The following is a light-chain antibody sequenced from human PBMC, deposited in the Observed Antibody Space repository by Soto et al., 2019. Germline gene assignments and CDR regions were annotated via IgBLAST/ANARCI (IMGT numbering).Light chain of an antibody. V-gene: IGKV3-15*01. CDR1: QNIRSS. Sequence: EVVMTQSPASLSASPGERVTLSCRASQNIRSSLAWYQQRPGQAPRLLIYDASTRATGIPPRFSGGGSGTEFIVTISRLDHEDFAVDYCQQYGSSGMFGQGIKV. J-gene: IGKJ1*01. CDR2: DAS. CDR3: QQYGSSGM.